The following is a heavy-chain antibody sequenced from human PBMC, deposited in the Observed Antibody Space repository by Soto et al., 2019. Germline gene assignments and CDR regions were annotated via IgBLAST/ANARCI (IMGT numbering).Heavy chain of an antibody. D-gene: IGHD3-10*01. CDR1: GGSISSYY. V-gene: IGHV4-59*08. CDR2: IYYSGST. CDR3: ARLSSAVSIYYYYYMDV. J-gene: IGHJ6*03. Sequence: SETLSLTCTVSGGSISSYYWSWIRQPPGKGLEWIGYIYYSGSTNYNPSLKSRVTISVDTSKNQFSLKLSSVTAADTAVYYCARLSSAVSIYYYYYMDVWGKGTTVTVSS.